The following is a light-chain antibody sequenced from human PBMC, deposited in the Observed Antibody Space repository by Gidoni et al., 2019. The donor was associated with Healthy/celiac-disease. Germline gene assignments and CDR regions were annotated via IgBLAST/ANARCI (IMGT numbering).Light chain of an antibody. CDR3: QQRSNSFT. CDR2: DAS. Sequence: EIVLTQSPATLSLSPGERATLSCRASQSVSSYLAWYQQKPGQAPRLLIYDASNRATGIPARFSGSGSWTDFTLTISSLEPEDFAVYYCQQRSNSFTFXPXTKVXIK. CDR1: QSVSSY. J-gene: IGKJ3*01. V-gene: IGKV3-11*01.